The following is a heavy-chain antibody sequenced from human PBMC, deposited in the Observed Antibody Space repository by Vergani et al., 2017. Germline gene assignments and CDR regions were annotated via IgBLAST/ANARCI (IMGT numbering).Heavy chain of an antibody. D-gene: IGHD2-8*01. J-gene: IGHJ4*02. CDR1: GFTFTSSA. Sequence: QLVQSGPEVKKPGTSVKVSCKASGFTFTSSAMHWVRQAPGQGLEWMGIINPSGGSTSYAQKFQGRVTMTRDTSTSTVYMELSSLRSEDTAVYYCARDLGCTNGVCPFDYWGQGTLVTVSS. CDR3: ARDLGCTNGVCPFDY. CDR2: INPSGGST. V-gene: IGHV1-46*01.